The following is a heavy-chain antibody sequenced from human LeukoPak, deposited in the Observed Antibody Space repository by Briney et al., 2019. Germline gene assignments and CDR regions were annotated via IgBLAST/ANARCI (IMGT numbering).Heavy chain of an antibody. V-gene: IGHV3-23*01. CDR3: ARDSPAARIDY. J-gene: IGHJ4*02. Sequence: GGSLRLSCAASGFTFATYAMSWVRQAPGKGLKWVSGITGSGRTTYYADSVKGRFTISRDNSKNTLYLQMNSLRAEDTAVYYCARDSPAARIDYWGQGTLVTVSS. CDR1: GFTFATYA. CDR2: ITGSGRTT. D-gene: IGHD6-25*01.